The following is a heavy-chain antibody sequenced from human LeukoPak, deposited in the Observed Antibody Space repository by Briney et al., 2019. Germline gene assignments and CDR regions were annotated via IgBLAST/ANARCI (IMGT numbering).Heavy chain of an antibody. CDR2: INHSGST. V-gene: IGHV4-34*01. CDR1: GGSFSGYY. CDR3: ARDRTLKN. D-gene: IGHD2-15*01. J-gene: IGHJ4*02. Sequence: SETLSLTCAVYGGSFSGYYWSWIRQPPGKGLEWIGEINHSGSTNYNPSLKSRVTMSVDTSKNQFSLKLSSVTAADTAVYYCARDRTLKNWGQGTLVTVSS.